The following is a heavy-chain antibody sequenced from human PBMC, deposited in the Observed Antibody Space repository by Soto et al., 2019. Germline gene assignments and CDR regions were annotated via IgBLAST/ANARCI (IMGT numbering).Heavy chain of an antibody. CDR2: IIPILGTA. J-gene: IGHJ4*02. Sequence: SVKVSCKASGGTFSSFAISWVRQAPGQGLEWMGGIIPILGTANYAQKFQGRVTITADESTSTAYMELSSLRSEDTAVYYCASGTSEGSSSSLGYWGQGTLVTVSS. D-gene: IGHD6-6*01. CDR1: GGTFSSFA. V-gene: IGHV1-69*13. CDR3: ASGTSEGSSSSLGY.